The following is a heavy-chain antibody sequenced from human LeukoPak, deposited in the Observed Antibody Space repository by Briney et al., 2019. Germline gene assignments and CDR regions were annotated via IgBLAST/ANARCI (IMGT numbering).Heavy chain of an antibody. D-gene: IGHD2-2*01. J-gene: IGHJ4*02. V-gene: IGHV3-23*01. CDR1: GFSFSIYA. CDR2: ISGSGGST. Sequence: GGSLRLSCAASGFSFSIYAMSWVRQAPGKGLGWVPTISGSGGSTYYADSVKGRFTISRDNSKNTLYLQMNSLRAEDTAVYYCAKVSHQLGFDYWGQGTLVTVSS. CDR3: AKVSHQLGFDY.